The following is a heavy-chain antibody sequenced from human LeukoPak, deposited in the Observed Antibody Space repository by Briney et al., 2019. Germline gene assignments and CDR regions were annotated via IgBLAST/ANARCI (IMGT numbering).Heavy chain of an antibody. V-gene: IGHV3-9*01. CDR2: INWNSGSI. D-gene: IGHD5-24*01. CDR1: GFEFQNFA. CDR3: AKDRGGDGYGIAY. Sequence: GRSLRLSCVGSGFEFQNFAMHWVRQAPGKGLEWVSGINWNSGSIGNAGFVKGRFTISRDNGKKALYLQMNGLTADDTALYYCAKDRGGDGYGIAYWGQGTLVTVSS. J-gene: IGHJ4*01.